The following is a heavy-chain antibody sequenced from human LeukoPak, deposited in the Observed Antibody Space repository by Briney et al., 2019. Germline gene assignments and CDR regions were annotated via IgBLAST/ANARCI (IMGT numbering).Heavy chain of an antibody. D-gene: IGHD5-18*01. CDR1: GYTFTSYW. Sequence: GESLKISGKGSGYTFTSYWSGWLRQMPGKGLEWIGIIDPDDSDTSYSPSFQAHVTISADKSISPSYRQWTTLKASDSGLYYCARKKGYVESWGEGTLVTVSS. V-gene: IGHV5-51*01. J-gene: IGHJ5*01. CDR2: IDPDDSDT. CDR3: ARKKGYVES.